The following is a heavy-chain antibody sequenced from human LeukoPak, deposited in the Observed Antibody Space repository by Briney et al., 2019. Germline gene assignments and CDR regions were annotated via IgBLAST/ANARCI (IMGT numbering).Heavy chain of an antibody. J-gene: IGHJ5*02. CDR1: GFTFSSYA. V-gene: IGHV3-23*01. D-gene: IGHD2-2*01. Sequence: QSGGSLRLSCAASGFTFSSYAMSWVRQAPGKGLEWVSAISGSGGSTYYADSVKGRFTISRDNSKNTLYLQMNSLRAEDTAVYYCAKEDIVVVPVLLTDNWFDPWGQGTLVTVSS. CDR2: ISGSGGST. CDR3: AKEDIVVVPVLLTDNWFDP.